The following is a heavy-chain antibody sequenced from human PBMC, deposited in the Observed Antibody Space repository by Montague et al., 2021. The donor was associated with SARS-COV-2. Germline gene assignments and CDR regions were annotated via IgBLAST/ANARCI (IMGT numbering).Heavy chain of an antibody. J-gene: IGHJ6*02. CDR3: ARDSDYDASSAGYDYGMDV. CDR1: GGSISSYY. D-gene: IGHD3-22*01. V-gene: IGHV4-59*01. Sequence: SETLSLTCTVSGGSISSYYWSWIRQPPGKGLEWIGYIYYSGSTNYNPSLKSRVTISVDTSKNQFSLKLSSVTAADTAVYYCARDSDYDASSAGYDYGMDVWGQGTTVTVSS. CDR2: IYYSGST.